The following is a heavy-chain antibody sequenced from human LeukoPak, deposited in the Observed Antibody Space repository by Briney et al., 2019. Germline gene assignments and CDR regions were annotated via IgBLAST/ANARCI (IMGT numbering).Heavy chain of an antibody. Sequence: SETLSLTCAVSGGSISSSNWWSWVRQPPGRGLEWIGEIYHSGRTNYNPSLKSRVTISVDKSRNQFSLKLSSVTAADTAVYYCARQISAAAIDYWGQGTLVTVSS. V-gene: IGHV4-4*02. CDR2: IYHSGRT. J-gene: IGHJ4*02. CDR3: ARQISAAAIDY. D-gene: IGHD6-13*01. CDR1: GGSISSSNW.